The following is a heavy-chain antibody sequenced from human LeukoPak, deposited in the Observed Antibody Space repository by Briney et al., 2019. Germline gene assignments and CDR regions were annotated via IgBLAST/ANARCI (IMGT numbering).Heavy chain of an antibody. D-gene: IGHD3-10*01. V-gene: IGHV4-61*02. CDR3: ASFTYASGSYVDY. J-gene: IGHJ4*02. Sequence: SETLSLTCTVSGGSISSGSYYWSWIRQPAGKGLEWIGRIYTSGSTNYNPSLKSRVTISVDTSKNQFSLKLSSVTAADTAVYYCASFTYASGSYVDYWGQGTLVTVSS. CDR1: GGSISSGSYY. CDR2: IYTSGST.